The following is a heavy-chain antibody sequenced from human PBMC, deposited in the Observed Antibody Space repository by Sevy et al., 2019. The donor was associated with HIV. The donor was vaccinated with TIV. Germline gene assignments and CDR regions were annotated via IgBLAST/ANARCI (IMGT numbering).Heavy chain of an antibody. J-gene: IGHJ5*02. CDR3: ARALRGAAAGTFDRFDP. D-gene: IGHD6-13*01. CDR1: GGSISSYY. Sequence: SETLSLTCTVSGGSISSYYWSWIRQPPGKGLEWIGYIYYSGSTNYNPSLKSRVTISVDTSKNQFSLKLSSVTAADTAVYYCARALRGAAAGTFDRFDPWGQGTLVTVSS. V-gene: IGHV4-59*01. CDR2: IYYSGST.